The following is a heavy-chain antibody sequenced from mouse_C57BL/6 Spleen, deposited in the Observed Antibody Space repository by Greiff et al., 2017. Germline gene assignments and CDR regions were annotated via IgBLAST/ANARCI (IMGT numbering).Heavy chain of an antibody. J-gene: IGHJ2*01. Sequence: VQLQQSGAELVRPGASVKLSCTASGFNIKDDYMHWVKQRPEQGLEWIGWIDPENGDTEYASKFQGKATITADTSSNTAYLQLSSLTSEDTAVYYCTTGYVVDYWGQGTTLTVSS. V-gene: IGHV14-4*01. D-gene: IGHD1-2*01. CDR1: GFNIKDDY. CDR3: TTGYVVDY. CDR2: IDPENGDT.